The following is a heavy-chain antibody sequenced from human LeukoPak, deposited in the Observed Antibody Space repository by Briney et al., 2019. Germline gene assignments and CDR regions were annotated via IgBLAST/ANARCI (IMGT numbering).Heavy chain of an antibody. Sequence: GGPLRLSCAASGFTLSSYSMNWVRQAPGKGLEWVSFISERSSNIYYADSVKGRFTISRDNPKNSVYLQMNSLRAEDTAVYYCARDVLAATGPFWGQGTLVTVSS. J-gene: IGHJ4*02. CDR2: ISERSSNI. CDR1: GFTLSSYS. CDR3: ARDVLAATGPF. V-gene: IGHV3-48*01. D-gene: IGHD6-13*01.